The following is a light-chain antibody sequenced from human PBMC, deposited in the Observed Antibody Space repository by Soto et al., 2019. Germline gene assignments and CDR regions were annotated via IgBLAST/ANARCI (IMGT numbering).Light chain of an antibody. CDR2: VAS. CDR1: QDVRNR. V-gene: IGKV1-6*01. Sequence: AIQVTQSPTSLSASVGDRVTITCRTSQDVRNRLGWYQQKPGKAPKLLIYVASSLQSGVPSRFSGSGSGTDFTLTISSLQPEDFATYYCLQDYNYPRTFGQGTKVDIK. CDR3: LQDYNYPRT. J-gene: IGKJ1*01.